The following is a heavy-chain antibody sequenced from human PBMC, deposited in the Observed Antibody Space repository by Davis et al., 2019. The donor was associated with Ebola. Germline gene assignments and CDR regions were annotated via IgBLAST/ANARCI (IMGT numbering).Heavy chain of an antibody. CDR2: INTNTGNP. V-gene: IGHV7-4-1*02. D-gene: IGHD3-22*01. CDR1: GYTFNTYP. CDR3: ARGVFDRSGIFEY. Sequence: ASVQVSCKASGYTFNTYPMNWVRQPPGQALEWMGWINTNTGNPMYAQGFTGRYVFSLDTSVSTAYLQISSLQTEDTAVYYCARGVFDRSGIFEYWGQGTPVTVSS. J-gene: IGHJ4*02.